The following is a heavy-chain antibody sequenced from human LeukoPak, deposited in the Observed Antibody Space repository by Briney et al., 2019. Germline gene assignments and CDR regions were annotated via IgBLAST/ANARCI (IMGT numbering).Heavy chain of an antibody. Sequence: GGPLRPSCAPPGFTFSSYAMSGARKPRGKGWKWASPISGSGGSTYYADSVKGRFTISRDNSKNTLYLQMNSLRAEDTAVYYCAKESGVIAAAGTQIDYWGQGTLVTVSS. D-gene: IGHD6-13*01. V-gene: IGHV3-23*01. J-gene: IGHJ4*02. CDR2: ISGSGGST. CDR1: GFTFSSYA. CDR3: AKESGVIAAAGTQIDY.